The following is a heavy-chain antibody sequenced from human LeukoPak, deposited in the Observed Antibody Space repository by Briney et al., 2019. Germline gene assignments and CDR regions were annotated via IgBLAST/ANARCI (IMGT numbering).Heavy chain of an antibody. D-gene: IGHD5/OR15-5a*01. Sequence: GGSLRLSCAASGFTFSGYAIHWVRQAPGKGLEWMAVISSDGRDKHHADSVKGRYTISRDNSTNTLYLQTNSLRAEDTAVYYCARDLRRFAAYYFDYWGQGTLVTVSS. CDR2: ISSDGRDK. J-gene: IGHJ4*02. CDR1: GFTFSGYA. CDR3: ARDLRRFAAYYFDY. V-gene: IGHV3-30*03.